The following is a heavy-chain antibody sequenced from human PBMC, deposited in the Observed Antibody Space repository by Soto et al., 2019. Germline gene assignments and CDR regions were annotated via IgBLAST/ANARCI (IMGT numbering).Heavy chain of an antibody. J-gene: IGHJ6*02. D-gene: IGHD3-22*01. CDR2: IYYSGST. CDR1: GGSISSGDYY. V-gene: IGHV4-30-4*01. Sequence: QVQLQESGPGLVKPSQTLSLTCTVSGGSISSGDYYWSWIRQPPGKGLEWIGYIYYSGSTYYNPSLKSRVTISVDTSKNQFSLKLSSVTAADPAVYYCAREPRLTMIVVRGMDVWGQGTTVTVSS. CDR3: AREPRLTMIVVRGMDV.